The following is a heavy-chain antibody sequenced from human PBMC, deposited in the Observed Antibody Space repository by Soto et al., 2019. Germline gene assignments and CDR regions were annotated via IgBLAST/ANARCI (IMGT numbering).Heavy chain of an antibody. J-gene: IGHJ4*02. CDR2: VKPTNGDT. Sequence: QVQLVQSGAEVRKPGASVTVSCRASGYRFTVYYIHWVRQAPGQGLEWMGWVKPTNGDTEDVKKFRGRVSLTGDTSISTAYMELYRLRSDDTAVYYCARGLTKSRGRGVIFDFWGQGTLVTVSS. D-gene: IGHD3-3*01. CDR1: GYRFTVYY. CDR3: ARGLTKSRGRGVIFDF. V-gene: IGHV1-2*02.